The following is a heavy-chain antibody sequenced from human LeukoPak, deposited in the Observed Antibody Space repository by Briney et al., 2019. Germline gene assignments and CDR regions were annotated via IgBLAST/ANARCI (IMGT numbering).Heavy chain of an antibody. CDR1: GFTFSSYG. J-gene: IGHJ4*02. CDR3: ARDWRAAGTLDN. D-gene: IGHD1-14*01. V-gene: IGHV3-33*01. CDR2: IWDDGNNK. Sequence: GGSLRLSCAASGFTFSSYGMHWVRQAPGKGLEWVAVIWDDGNNKYYADSVKGRVTISRDNSKNTLYLQMNSLRAEDTAVYYRARDWRAAGTLDNWGQGTLVTV.